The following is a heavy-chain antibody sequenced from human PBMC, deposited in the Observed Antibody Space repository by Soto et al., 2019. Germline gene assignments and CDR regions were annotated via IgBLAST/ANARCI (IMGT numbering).Heavy chain of an antibody. CDR3: ARGAGSNHNHMDL. J-gene: IGHJ6*03. CDR2: MWYEGSLQ. CDR1: GYTLSSLG. V-gene: IGHV3-33*03. D-gene: IGHD6-13*01. Sequence: QVQVVESGGGVVQPGGSLRLSCIASGYTLSSLGIHLVRQAPGKGLEWVAVMWYEGSLQYYSDSVRGRLTMSRDVSKNSVYVEMNSLRAEDTAVYYCARGAGSNHNHMDLWGRGTTVTVSS.